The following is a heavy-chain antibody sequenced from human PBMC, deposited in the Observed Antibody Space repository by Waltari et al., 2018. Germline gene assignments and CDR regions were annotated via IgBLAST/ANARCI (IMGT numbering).Heavy chain of an antibody. V-gene: IGHV3-53*01. CDR2: IYSTGGT. D-gene: IGHD6-6*01. CDR3: ATRMVLAARN. Sequence: EVQLVESGGGVIHPGGSLRLPCCALGFPARNNYMIWARQAPGKGLEWVSLIYSTGGTSYADSVKGRFTISRDNSKNTLYLQMNSLRVEDTAVYYCATRMVLAARNWGQGTLVTVSS. CDR1: GFPARNNY. J-gene: IGHJ4*02.